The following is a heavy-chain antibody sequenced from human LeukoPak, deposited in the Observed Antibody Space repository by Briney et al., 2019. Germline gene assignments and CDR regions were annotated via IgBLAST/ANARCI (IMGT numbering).Heavy chain of an antibody. CDR3: ARGTGYSVFDM. Sequence: PGGSLRLSCAASGFTFSSYSMSWVRQAPGKGLEWVSSITTSSTYISYADSVKGRFTISRDNAKNSLYLQMNSLRAEDTAVYYCARGTGYSVFDMWGQGTMVTVSS. D-gene: IGHD1-26*01. CDR1: GFTFSSYS. J-gene: IGHJ3*02. CDR2: ITTSSTYI. V-gene: IGHV3-21*01.